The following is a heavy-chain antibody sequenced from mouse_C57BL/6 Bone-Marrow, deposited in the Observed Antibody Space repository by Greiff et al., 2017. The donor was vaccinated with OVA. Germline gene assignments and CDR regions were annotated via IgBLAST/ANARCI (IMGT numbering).Heavy chain of an antibody. V-gene: IGHV1-59*01. CDR1: GYTFTSYW. J-gene: IGHJ3*01. Sequence: VKLQQPGAELVRPGTSVKLSCKASGYTFTSYWMHWVKQRPGQGLEWIGVIDPSDSYTNYNQKFKGKATLTVDTSSSTAYMQLSSLTSEDSAVYYCARGLYYGSSPWFAYWGQGTLVTVSA. D-gene: IGHD1-1*01. CDR2: IDPSDSYT. CDR3: ARGLYYGSSPWFAY.